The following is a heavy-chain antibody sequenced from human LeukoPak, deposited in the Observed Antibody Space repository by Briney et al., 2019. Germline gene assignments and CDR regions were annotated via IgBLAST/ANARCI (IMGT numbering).Heavy chain of an antibody. V-gene: IGHV1-8*02. CDR2: MNPNSGNT. CDR1: GGTFSSYD. D-gene: IGHD3-10*01. J-gene: IGHJ4*02. Sequence: ASEKVSCKASGGTFSSYDINWVRQATGQGLEWMGWMNPNSGNTGYAQKFQGRVTMTRNTSISTAYMELSSLRSEDTAVYYCARVIGGSGRDWGQGTLVTVFS. CDR3: ARVIGGSGRD.